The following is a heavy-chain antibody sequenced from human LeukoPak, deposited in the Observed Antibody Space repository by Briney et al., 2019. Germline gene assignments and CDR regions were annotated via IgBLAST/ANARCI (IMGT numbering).Heavy chain of an antibody. CDR2: IYYSGST. Sequence: SETLSLTCTVSGDSISSYYWSWIRQPPGKRLEWIGYIYYSGSTNYNPSLKSRLTISLDTSKNQFSLKLSSVTAADTAVYYCARVLNPWFGEFAFDYWGQGALVIVSS. D-gene: IGHD3-10*01. CDR3: ARVLNPWFGEFAFDY. CDR1: GDSISSYY. V-gene: IGHV4-59*01. J-gene: IGHJ4*02.